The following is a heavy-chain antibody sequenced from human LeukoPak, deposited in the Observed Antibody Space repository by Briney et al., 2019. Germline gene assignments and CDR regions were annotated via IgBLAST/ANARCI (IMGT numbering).Heavy chain of an antibody. D-gene: IGHD3-10*01. J-gene: IGHJ5*02. Sequence: SETLSLTCVVSGVKSISSAGYSLNWIRQPPGKELEWIGYIYSRGTTRFNPSLKSRITISQDTTETQFSLSLTSVTAADTAVYYCARQGPYYYGSGSYYNYNWFDPWGQGTLVTVSS. CDR1: GVKSISSAGYS. CDR3: ARQGPYYYGSGSYYNYNWFDP. V-gene: IGHV4-30-4*07. CDR2: IYSRGTT.